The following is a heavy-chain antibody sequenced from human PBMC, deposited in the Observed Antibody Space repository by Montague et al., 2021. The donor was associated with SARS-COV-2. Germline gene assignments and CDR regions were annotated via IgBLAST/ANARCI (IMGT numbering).Heavy chain of an antibody. Sequence: TRSLTCTVSGDPVSSEIYYWSWIRQPAGRGLEWIGRIYTSGSTNYNPSLRSRVTISVDTSKNQFSLRLSSVTAADTAVYYCARVGGNHYRYFDYWGQGTLVTVSS. V-gene: IGHV4-61*02. D-gene: IGHD1-26*01. CDR1: GDPVSSEIYY. J-gene: IGHJ4*02. CDR3: ARVGGNHYRYFDY. CDR2: IYTSGST.